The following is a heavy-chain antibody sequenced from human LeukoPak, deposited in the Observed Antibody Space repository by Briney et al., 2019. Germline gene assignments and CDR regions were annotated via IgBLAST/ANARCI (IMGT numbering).Heavy chain of an antibody. J-gene: IGHJ5*02. V-gene: IGHV1-3*01. CDR2: INAGNGNT. CDR1: GYTFTSYA. Sequence: GASVKVSCKASGYTFTSYAMHWVRQAPGQRLEWMGWINAGNGNTKYSQKFQGRVTITRDTSASTAYMELSSLRSEDTAVYYCARDPPGELRGFDPWGQGTLVTVSS. CDR3: ARDPPGELRGFDP. D-gene: IGHD1-26*01.